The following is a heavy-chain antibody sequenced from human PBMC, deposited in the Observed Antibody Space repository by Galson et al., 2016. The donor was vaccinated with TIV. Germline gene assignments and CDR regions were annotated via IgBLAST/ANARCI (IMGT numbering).Heavy chain of an antibody. CDR2: IYPGGSS. CDR1: GGSISGDY. D-gene: IGHD3-22*01. V-gene: IGHV4-4*08. J-gene: IGHJ4*02. CDR3: ARQRLTMISRFES. Sequence: SETLSLTCTVSGGSISGDYWTWIRQPPGKGLEWIGYIYPGGSSNYNPSLTSRVTISVDTSKNQFSLSLSSVTAADTAVFYCARQRLTMISRFESWGQGTQVTVSS.